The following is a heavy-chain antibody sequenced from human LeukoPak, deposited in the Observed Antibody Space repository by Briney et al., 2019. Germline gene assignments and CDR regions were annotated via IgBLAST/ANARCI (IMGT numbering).Heavy chain of an antibody. V-gene: IGHV3-30*03. Sequence: GRSLRLSCAASGFTFSSYGMHWVRQAPGKGLEWVAVISYDGSNKYYADSVKGRFTISRDNSKNTLYLQMNSLRAEDTAVYYCARDMGPVGYSRNWGQGTLVTVSS. CDR2: ISYDGSNK. J-gene: IGHJ4*02. CDR1: GFTFSSYG. D-gene: IGHD6-13*01. CDR3: ARDMGPVGYSRN.